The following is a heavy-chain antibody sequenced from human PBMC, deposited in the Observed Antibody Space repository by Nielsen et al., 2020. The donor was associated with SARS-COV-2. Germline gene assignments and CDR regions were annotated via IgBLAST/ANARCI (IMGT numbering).Heavy chain of an antibody. D-gene: IGHD3-22*01. J-gene: IGHJ5*02. V-gene: IGHV5-10-1*01. CDR3: ARHDDHYYDSSGYLNWFDP. CDR1: GYSFTSYW. CDR2: IDPSDSYT. Sequence: GSSLKISCKGSGYSFTSYWISWVRQMPGKGLEWMGRIDPSDSYTNYSPSFQGHVTISADKSISTAYLQWSSLKASDTAMYYCARHDDHYYDSSGYLNWFDPWGQGTLVTVSS.